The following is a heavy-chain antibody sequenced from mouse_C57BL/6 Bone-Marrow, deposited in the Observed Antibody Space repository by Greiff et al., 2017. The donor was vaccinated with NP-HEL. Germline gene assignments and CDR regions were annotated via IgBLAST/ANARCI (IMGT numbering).Heavy chain of an antibody. CDR1: GFTFSSYT. CDR3: ARHGDLGGFAY. CDR2: ISGGGGNT. V-gene: IGHV5-9*01. D-gene: IGHD3-3*01. J-gene: IGHJ3*01. Sequence: EVNVVESGGGLVKPGGSLKLSCAASGFTFSSYTMSWVRQTPEKRLEWVATISGGGGNTYYPDSVKGRFTISRDNTKNTLYLQMSSLRSEDTALYYCARHGDLGGFAYGGQGTLVTVSA.